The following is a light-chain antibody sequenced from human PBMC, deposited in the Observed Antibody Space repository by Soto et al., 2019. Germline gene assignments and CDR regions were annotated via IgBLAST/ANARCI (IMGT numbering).Light chain of an antibody. Sequence: ETVMTQSPGTLSLSPGERATLSCRASQSVSSGYLAWYQQKHGQAPRLLLFGASNRATGSPDRFTGSGSGTDCTLIISRLDPEDFAVYYWQKYGISLNTFGHVTKLEIK. CDR2: GAS. CDR3: QKYGISLNT. CDR1: QSVSSGY. J-gene: IGKJ2*01. V-gene: IGKV3-20*01.